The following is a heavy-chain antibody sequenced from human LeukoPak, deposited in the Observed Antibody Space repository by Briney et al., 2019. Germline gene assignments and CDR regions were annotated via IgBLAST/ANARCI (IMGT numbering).Heavy chain of an antibody. CDR2: IIPIFGTA. CDR3: AREGSGYDLYYYYYGMDV. V-gene: IGHV1-69*06. Sequence: SVKVSCKASGGTFSSYAISWVRQAPGQGLEWMGGIIPIFGTANYAQKFQGRVTITADKSTSTAYMELSSLRSEDTAVYYCAREGSGYDLYYYYYGMDVWGQGTTVTVSS. J-gene: IGHJ6*02. D-gene: IGHD5-12*01. CDR1: GGTFSSYA.